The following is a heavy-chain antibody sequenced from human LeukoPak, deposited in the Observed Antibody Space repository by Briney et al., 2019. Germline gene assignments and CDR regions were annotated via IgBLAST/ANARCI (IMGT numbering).Heavy chain of an antibody. CDR2: IKQDGSEK. V-gene: IGHV3-7*01. D-gene: IGHD1-26*01. Sequence: GGSLRLSCAASGFTFSSYWMSWVRQAPGKGLEWVANIKQDGSEKYYVDSVKGRFTISRDNAKNSLYLQMNSLRAEDTAVYYCARAGGGYVGIFDYWGQGTLVTVSS. CDR3: ARAGGGYVGIFDY. J-gene: IGHJ4*02. CDR1: GFTFSSYW.